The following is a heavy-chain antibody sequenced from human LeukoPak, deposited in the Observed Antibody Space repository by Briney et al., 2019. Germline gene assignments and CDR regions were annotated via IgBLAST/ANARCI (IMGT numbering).Heavy chain of an antibody. D-gene: IGHD2-2*01. J-gene: IGHJ4*02. Sequence: GGSLRLSCAASGFTFSSYGMHWVRQAPGKGLEWVAVISYDGSNKYYADSVKGRFTISRDNSKNTPYLQMNSLRAEDTAVYYCAKEGRDIVVVPAATYFDSWGQGTLVTVSS. V-gene: IGHV3-30*18. CDR2: ISYDGSNK. CDR3: AKEGRDIVVVPAATYFDS. CDR1: GFTFSSYG.